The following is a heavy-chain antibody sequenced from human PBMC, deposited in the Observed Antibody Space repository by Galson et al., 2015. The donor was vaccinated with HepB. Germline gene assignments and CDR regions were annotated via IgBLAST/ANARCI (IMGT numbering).Heavy chain of an antibody. CDR3: ARVKQLVPRLALDI. J-gene: IGHJ3*02. V-gene: IGHV3-30*04. D-gene: IGHD6-6*01. CDR1: GFTFTSYA. Sequence: SLRLSCAASGFTFTSYAMHWVRQAPGKGLEWVAFISYDGSNKYHADSVKGRFTISRDNPKNTLYLQMNSLRPEDTAVYYCARVKQLVPRLALDIWGQGTVVTVSS. CDR2: ISYDGSNK.